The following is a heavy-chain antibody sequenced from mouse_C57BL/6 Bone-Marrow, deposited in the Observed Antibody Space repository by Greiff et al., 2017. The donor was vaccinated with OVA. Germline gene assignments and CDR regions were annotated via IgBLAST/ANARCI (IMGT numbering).Heavy chain of an antibody. J-gene: IGHJ4*01. Sequence: QVQLQQPGAELVKPGASVKLSCKASGYTFTSYWMHWVKQRPGRGLEWIGRIDPNSGGTKYNEKFKSKATLTVDKPSSTAYMQLSSLTSEDSAVYYCARSGEFITTVVATDAMDYWGQGTSVTVSS. V-gene: IGHV1-72*01. CDR3: ARSGEFITTVVATDAMDY. CDR2: IDPNSGGT. D-gene: IGHD1-1*01. CDR1: GYTFTSYW.